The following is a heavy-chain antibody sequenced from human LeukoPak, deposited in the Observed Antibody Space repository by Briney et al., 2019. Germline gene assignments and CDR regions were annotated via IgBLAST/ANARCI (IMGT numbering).Heavy chain of an antibody. Sequence: GASLNISCKVSGYSFSSNWIGWVRQLPGKGLEWMGIIYPGDSDTRYSPSFQGQVTISADKSISTAYLQWSSLKASDTAMYYCTRQYTSSSDYWGQGTLVTVSS. D-gene: IGHD6-6*01. J-gene: IGHJ4*02. CDR2: IYPGDSDT. CDR1: GYSFSSNW. V-gene: IGHV5-51*01. CDR3: TRQYTSSSDY.